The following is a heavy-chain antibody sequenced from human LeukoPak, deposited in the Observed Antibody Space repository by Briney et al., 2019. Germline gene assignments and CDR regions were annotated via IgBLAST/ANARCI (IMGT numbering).Heavy chain of an antibody. Sequence: SETLSLTCAVYGGSFSGHYWSWIRQPPGKGLEWIGEINHSGSTNYNPSLKSRVTISVDTSKNQFSLKLSSVTAADTAVYYCARGKSLPRGLNWFDPWGQGTLVTVSS. V-gene: IGHV4-34*01. D-gene: IGHD4-17*01. CDR1: GGSFSGHY. J-gene: IGHJ5*02. CDR2: INHSGST. CDR3: ARGKSLPRGLNWFDP.